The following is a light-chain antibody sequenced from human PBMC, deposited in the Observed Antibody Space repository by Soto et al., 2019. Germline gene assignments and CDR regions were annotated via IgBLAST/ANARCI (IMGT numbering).Light chain of an antibody. J-gene: IGKJ1*01. V-gene: IGKV3-11*01. Sequence: EIVLTQSPATLSLSPGERATLSCRASQSVSSYLAWYQQKPGQAPRLLIYDASNRATGIPARFSGSGSGTDFTLTISSLQPDDFATYYCQQYNSYPWTFGQGTMADIK. CDR3: QQYNSYPWT. CDR1: QSVSSY. CDR2: DAS.